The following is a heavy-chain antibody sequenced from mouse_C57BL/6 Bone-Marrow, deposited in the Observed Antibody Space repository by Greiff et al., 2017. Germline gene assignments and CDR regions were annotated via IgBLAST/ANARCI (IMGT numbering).Heavy chain of an antibody. J-gene: IGHJ3*01. CDR1: GYTFTSYG. CDR3: ARYYYGSTPFAY. D-gene: IGHD1-1*01. V-gene: IGHV1-81*01. Sequence: QVQLQQSGAELARPGASVKLSCKASGYTFTSYGISWVKQRTGQGLEWIGEIYPRSGNTYYNEKFKGKATLTADTSSSTAYMELRSLTSEDSAVYFCARYYYGSTPFAYWGQGTLVTVSA. CDR2: IYPRSGNT.